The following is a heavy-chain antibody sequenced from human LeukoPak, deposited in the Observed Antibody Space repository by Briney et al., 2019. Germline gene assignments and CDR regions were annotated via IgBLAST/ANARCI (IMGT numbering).Heavy chain of an antibody. Sequence: PGGSLRLSCAASGFTFDDYTMHWVRQAPGKGLEWVSLISGDGGTTYYADSVKSRFTISRDNSKNSLYLQMNSLRTEDTALYYCAKDVYGGNMGDLGYWGQGTLVTVSS. D-gene: IGHD4-23*01. J-gene: IGHJ4*02. V-gene: IGHV3-43*02. CDR1: GFTFDDYT. CDR3: AKDVYGGNMGDLGY. CDR2: ISGDGGTT.